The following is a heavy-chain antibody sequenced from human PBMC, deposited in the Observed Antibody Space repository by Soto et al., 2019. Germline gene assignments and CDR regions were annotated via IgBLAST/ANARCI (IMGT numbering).Heavy chain of an antibody. CDR1: GGTFSSYA. D-gene: IGHD3-10*01. CDR2: IIPIFGTA. V-gene: IGHV1-69*06. Sequence: AVKVSCKASGGTFSSYAISWVRQAPGQGLEWMGGIIPIFGTANYAQKFQGRVTITADKSTSTAYMELSSLRSEDTAVYYCARAPGFGELLAYYYYGMDVWGQGTTVTVSS. CDR3: ARAPGFGELLAYYYYGMDV. J-gene: IGHJ6*02.